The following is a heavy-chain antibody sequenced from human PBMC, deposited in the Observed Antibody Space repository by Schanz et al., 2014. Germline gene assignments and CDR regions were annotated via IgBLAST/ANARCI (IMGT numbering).Heavy chain of an antibody. CDR3: ARHSGYYYYYGMDV. CDR2: VSNTGTA. CDR1: GGSITNYY. Sequence: QEQLQESGPGLVKPSETLSLTCTVSGGSITNYYWSWIRQPPGKGLEWVGYVSNTGTANYNPSLKSRVSISVDSSNNKFSLKLSSVTAADTAVYYCARHSGYYYYYGMDVWGQGTTVTVSS. V-gene: IGHV4-59*08. J-gene: IGHJ6*02.